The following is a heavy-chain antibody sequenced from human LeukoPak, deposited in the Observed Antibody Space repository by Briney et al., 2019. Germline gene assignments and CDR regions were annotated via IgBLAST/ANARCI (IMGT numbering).Heavy chain of an antibody. CDR2: IIPIFGTA. J-gene: IGHJ4*02. D-gene: IGHD6-6*01. CDR1: GGTFSSYA. V-gene: IGHV1-69*05. CDR3: ARVSSSSSSFDY. Sequence: SVKVSCKASGGTFSSYAISWVRQAPGQGLEWMGGIIPIFGTANYAQKFQGRVTITTDGSTSTAYMELSSLRSEDTAVYYCARVSSSSSSFDYWGQGTLVTVSS.